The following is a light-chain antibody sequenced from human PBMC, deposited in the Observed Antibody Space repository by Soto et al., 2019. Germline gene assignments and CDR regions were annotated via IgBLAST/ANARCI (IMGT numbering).Light chain of an antibody. V-gene: IGLV2-14*01. CDR3: SSSTNTNTLVI. CDR1: SSDIGRYKF. CDR2: EGT. J-gene: IGLJ2*01. Sequence: ALTQPACVSGSPGQSVTISCTGTSSDIGRYKFVSWFQQHPGKAPKLLIFEGTNRPSGVSNRFSGSKSGNTASPTISGLQAEDEAIYFCSSSTNTNTLVIFGGGTKVTVL.